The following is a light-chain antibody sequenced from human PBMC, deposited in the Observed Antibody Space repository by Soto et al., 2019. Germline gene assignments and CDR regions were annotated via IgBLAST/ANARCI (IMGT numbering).Light chain of an antibody. CDR3: QQSYRTPRT. V-gene: IGKV1-39*01. CDR2: AAS. CDR1: QSISSY. Sequence: DIQMTQSPSSLSASVGDRVTITCRASQSISSYLNWYQQKPGKAPELLIYAASSLQSGVPSRFSGSGSGTDFTLTISSLQPEDFATYYCQQSYRTPRTFGQGTKVEIK. J-gene: IGKJ1*01.